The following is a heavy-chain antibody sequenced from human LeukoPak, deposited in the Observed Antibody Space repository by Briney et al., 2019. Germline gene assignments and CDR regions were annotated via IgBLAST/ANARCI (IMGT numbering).Heavy chain of an antibody. J-gene: IGHJ4*02. CDR3: ARVDYGVAPRRNY. CDR2: IRSKTYGGTT. Sequence: GGSLRLSCTASGYAFGDYALSWFRQAPGKGLEWVSFIRSKTYGGTTHYAASVQGRFNISRDDSKGIAFLQMNSLKIEDTAVYYCARVDYGVAPRRNYWGQGTLVTVSS. V-gene: IGHV3-49*03. D-gene: IGHD4-17*01. CDR1: GYAFGDYA.